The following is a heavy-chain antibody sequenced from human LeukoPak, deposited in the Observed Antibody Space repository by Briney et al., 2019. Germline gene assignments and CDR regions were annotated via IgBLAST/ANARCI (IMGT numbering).Heavy chain of an antibody. CDR2: IRYDGSNK. CDR3: AREGYYYGSGNYYFDY. Sequence: GGSLRLSCAASGFTFSSYGMHWVRQAPGKGLEWVAFIRYDGSNKYYADSVKGRFTISRDNSKNTLYLQMNSLRAEDTAVYYCAREGYYYGSGNYYFDYWGQGTLVTVSS. J-gene: IGHJ4*02. V-gene: IGHV3-30*02. D-gene: IGHD3-10*01. CDR1: GFTFSSYG.